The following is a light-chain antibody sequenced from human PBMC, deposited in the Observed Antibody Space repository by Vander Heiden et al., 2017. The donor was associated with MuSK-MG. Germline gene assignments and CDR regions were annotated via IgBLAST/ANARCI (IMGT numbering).Light chain of an antibody. Sequence: DTQMTQSPSPLSASVGDRVIITCQASQDISKYLNWYQQKPWIAPKVLIYDASTLVTGVPSRFSGSGSGTDFTFTISILQPEDLATYYCQQDDNLPLTFGGGTKVEIK. J-gene: IGKJ4*01. CDR3: QQDDNLPLT. V-gene: IGKV1-33*01. CDR1: QDISKY. CDR2: DAS.